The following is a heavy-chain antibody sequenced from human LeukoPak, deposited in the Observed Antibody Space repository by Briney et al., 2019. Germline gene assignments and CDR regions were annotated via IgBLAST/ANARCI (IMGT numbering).Heavy chain of an antibody. D-gene: IGHD2-15*01. Sequence: GASVKVSCKASGYTFASYYIHWVRQAPGQGLEGMGIINPSGGSTSYSQKFQGRVTMTRDTSTSTVYMELSSLRSEDTAVYYCARVGYCSGGSCYYLLYWGQGTLVTVSS. CDR1: GYTFASYY. V-gene: IGHV1-46*01. CDR2: INPSGGST. J-gene: IGHJ4*02. CDR3: ARVGYCSGGSCYYLLY.